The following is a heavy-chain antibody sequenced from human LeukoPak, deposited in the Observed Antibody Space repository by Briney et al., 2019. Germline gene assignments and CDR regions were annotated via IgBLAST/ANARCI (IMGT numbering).Heavy chain of an antibody. D-gene: IGHD3-22*01. CDR3: VREAATDYYDSSGYYRQTEVFDA. J-gene: IGHJ3*01. Sequence: SETLSLTCTVSGGSVSSGTYYWTWIRQPPGKELEYIGYIYTSGSTKYNPSLKSRVTISVDTSKNQISLRLRSVTAADTAVYYCVREAATDYYDSSGYYRQTEVFDAWGQGTMVSVSS. CDR1: GGSVSSGTYY. CDR2: IYTSGST. V-gene: IGHV4-61*01.